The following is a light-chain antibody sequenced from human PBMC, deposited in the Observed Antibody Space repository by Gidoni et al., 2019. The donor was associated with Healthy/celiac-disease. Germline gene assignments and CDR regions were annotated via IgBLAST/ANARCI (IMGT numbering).Light chain of an antibody. J-gene: IGLJ3*02. Sequence: NFMLTQPHSVSASPGKTVTISCTGSSGSIASNYVQWYQQRPGSAPTTVIYEDNQRPSGVPDRFSGSIDSSSNSASLTISGLKTEDEADYYCQSYDSSNSWVFGGGTKLTVL. CDR2: EDN. CDR3: QSYDSSNSWV. V-gene: IGLV6-57*02. CDR1: SGSIASNY.